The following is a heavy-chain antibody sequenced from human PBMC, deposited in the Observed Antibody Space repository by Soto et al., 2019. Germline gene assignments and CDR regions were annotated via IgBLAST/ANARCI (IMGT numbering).Heavy chain of an antibody. J-gene: IGHJ6*02. D-gene: IGHD6-13*01. CDR3: ARTAAAGKYYYGTDV. Sequence: GESLKISCKGSGDSFTSYWIGWVRQMPGKGLESMGIIYPGDSDTRYSPSFQGQVTISADKSISTAYLQWSSLKASDTAMYYCARTAAAGKYYYGTDVWGQGTTVTVSS. CDR1: GDSFTSYW. CDR2: IYPGDSDT. V-gene: IGHV5-51*01.